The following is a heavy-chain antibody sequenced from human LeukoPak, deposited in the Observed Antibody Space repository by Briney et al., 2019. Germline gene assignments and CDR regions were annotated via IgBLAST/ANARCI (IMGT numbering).Heavy chain of an antibody. V-gene: IGHV3-74*01. CDR1: GFTFSSYW. CDR2: INGDGSAT. J-gene: IGHJ4*02. CDR3: ARRYGGSDY. Sequence: GGSLRLSCAASGFTFSSYWMHWVRQAPGKGLVWVSRINGDGSATNYADSVKGRFTISRDNAKNTLYLQMNSLRAEDTAVYYCARRYGGSDYWGQGTLVTVSS. D-gene: IGHD3-16*01.